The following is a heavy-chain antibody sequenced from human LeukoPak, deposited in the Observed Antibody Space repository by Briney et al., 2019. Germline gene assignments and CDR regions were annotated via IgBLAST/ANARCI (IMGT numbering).Heavy chain of an antibody. Sequence: GGSLRLSCAASGFTFNKNGMIWVCQAPGKGLEWFSAISGGGVTFYSDSVKGRFTISRDNPNNTLFLQMNSLRVEDTALYYCAKGDDYWSGYGPWGQGTLVTVSS. CDR3: AKGDDYWSGYGP. D-gene: IGHD3-3*01. V-gene: IGHV3-23*01. CDR2: ISGGGVT. J-gene: IGHJ5*02. CDR1: GFTFNKNG.